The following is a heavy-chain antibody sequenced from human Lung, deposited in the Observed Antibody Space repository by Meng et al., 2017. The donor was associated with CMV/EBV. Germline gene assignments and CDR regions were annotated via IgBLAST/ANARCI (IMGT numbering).Heavy chain of an antibody. Sequence: ASVKVSCKASGYTFTGYYMHWVRQAPGQGLEWMGWINPNSGGTNYAQKFQGRVTMTRDTSISTAYMELSRLRSDDTALYYCAKGFGALDAFDIWGQGTMVTVSS. CDR1: GYTFTGYY. J-gene: IGHJ3*02. CDR2: INPNSGGT. V-gene: IGHV1-2*02. CDR3: AKGFGALDAFDI. D-gene: IGHD3-16*01.